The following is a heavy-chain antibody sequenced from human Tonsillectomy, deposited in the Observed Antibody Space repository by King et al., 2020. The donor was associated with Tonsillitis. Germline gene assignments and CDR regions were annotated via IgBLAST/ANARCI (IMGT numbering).Heavy chain of an antibody. V-gene: IGHV3-9*01. D-gene: IGHD3-10*01. CDR2: ISWNSGAI. J-gene: IGHJ3*02. CDR1: GFTFDEYS. CDR3: ARRSGSFAFDI. Sequence: VQLVESGGDLVQPGRSLRLSCAASGFTFDEYSMYWVRQAPGKGLEWVSGISWNSGAIIYADSVKGRLTISRDNAKNSLNLQMNSLRPEDTAFYYCARRSGSFAFDIWGQGTMVTVSS.